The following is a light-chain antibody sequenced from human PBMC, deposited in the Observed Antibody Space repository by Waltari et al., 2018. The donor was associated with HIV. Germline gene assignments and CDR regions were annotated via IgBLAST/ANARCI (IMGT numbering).Light chain of an antibody. Sequence: QSVLTQPPSVSAAPGQKAHIPCSARSPHLGNTSLPWYQQLPGTAPRLLIYDTNKRPSEIPDRFSGSKSGASATLDITGLQTGDEADYYCGTWESSLGAAVFGGGTKLAVL. CDR3: GTWESSLGAAV. J-gene: IGLJ2*01. CDR1: SPHLGNTS. CDR2: DTN. V-gene: IGLV1-51*01.